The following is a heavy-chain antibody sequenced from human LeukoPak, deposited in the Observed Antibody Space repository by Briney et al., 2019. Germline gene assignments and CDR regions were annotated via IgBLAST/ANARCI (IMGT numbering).Heavy chain of an antibody. V-gene: IGHV4-59*12. J-gene: IGHJ3*02. CDR3: ARDHPNYYDSRTDAFDI. CDR1: GGSISSSY. Sequence: PSETLSLTCTVSGGSISSSYWSWIRQPPGKGLEWIGYIYYSGSTYYNPSLKSRVTISVDTSKNQFSLKLSSVTAADTAVYYCARDHPNYYDSRTDAFDIWGQGTMVTVSS. D-gene: IGHD3-22*01. CDR2: IYYSGST.